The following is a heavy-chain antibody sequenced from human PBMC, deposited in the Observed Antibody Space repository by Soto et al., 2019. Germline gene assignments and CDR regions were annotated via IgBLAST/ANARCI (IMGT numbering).Heavy chain of an antibody. V-gene: IGHV1-18*01. CDR2: ISAYNGNT. J-gene: IGHJ6*02. CDR1: GYTFTSYG. Sequence: ASVKVSCKASGYTFTSYGISWVRQAPGQGLEWMGWISAYNGNTNYAQKLQGRVTMTTDTSTSTAYMELRSLRSDDTAVYYCARDIDPQYYDILTGEDYYYYYGMDVWGQ. CDR3: ARDIDPQYYDILTGEDYYYYYGMDV. D-gene: IGHD3-9*01.